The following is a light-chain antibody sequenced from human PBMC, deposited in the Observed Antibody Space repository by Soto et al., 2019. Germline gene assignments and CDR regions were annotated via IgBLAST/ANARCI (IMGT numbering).Light chain of an antibody. V-gene: IGLV2-14*03. Sequence: QSALTQLASVSGSPGQSVTISCTGTSSDIGGYRYVSWYQQRPGKAPKLMIHDVTNRPSGVSDRFSGSKSGNTASLTISGLQAEDEADYYCTSYTSDSSVIFGGGTKVTVL. CDR3: TSYTSDSSVI. CDR2: DVT. CDR1: SSDIGGYRY. J-gene: IGLJ2*01.